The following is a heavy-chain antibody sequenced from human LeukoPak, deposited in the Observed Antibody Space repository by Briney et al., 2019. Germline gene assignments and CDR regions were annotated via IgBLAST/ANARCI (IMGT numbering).Heavy chain of an antibody. CDR3: ASRLPRDIVVVPAATDY. J-gene: IGHJ4*02. CDR2: IYYSGST. Sequence: SETLSLTCTVSGGSISSSSYYWGWIRQPPGKGLEWIGSIYYSGSTYYNPSLKSRVTISVDTSKNQFSLKLSSVTAADTAVYYCASRLPRDIVVVPAATDYWGQGTLVTVSS. V-gene: IGHV4-39*01. CDR1: GGSISSSSYY. D-gene: IGHD2-2*01.